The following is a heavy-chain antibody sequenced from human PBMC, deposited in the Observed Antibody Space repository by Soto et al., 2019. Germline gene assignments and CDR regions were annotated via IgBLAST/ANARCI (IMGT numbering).Heavy chain of an antibody. J-gene: IGHJ4*02. D-gene: IGHD6-19*01. V-gene: IGHV3-23*01. CDR3: AKASRDGPVAGYFDS. CDR1: GFSFSSYA. CDR2: IRGGGGPT. Sequence: GSLRLSCAASGFSFSSYAMSWVRQAPGEGLEWVSGIRGGGGPTYYADSVKGRFTISRDNSNSILFLQMDSLRVEDTAVYHCAKASRDGPVAGYFDSWGQGTLVTVSS.